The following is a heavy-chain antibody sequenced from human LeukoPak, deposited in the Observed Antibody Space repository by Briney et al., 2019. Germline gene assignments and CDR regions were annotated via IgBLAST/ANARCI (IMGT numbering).Heavy chain of an antibody. Sequence: GGSLRLSCAASGFTFSSYWMSWVRQAPGKGLEWVANINQDGSEKNYVDSVKGPFTISRDNAKNSLYLQMNSLRAEDTAVYYCASGDGTYFYWGQGTLVTVSS. J-gene: IGHJ4*02. CDR1: GFTFSSYW. V-gene: IGHV3-7*01. D-gene: IGHD1-26*01. CDR2: INQDGSEK. CDR3: ASGDGTYFY.